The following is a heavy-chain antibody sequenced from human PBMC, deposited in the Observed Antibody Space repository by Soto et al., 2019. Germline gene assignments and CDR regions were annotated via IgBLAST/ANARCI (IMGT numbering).Heavy chain of an antibody. Sequence: QVQLVESGGGVVQPGRSLRLSCAASGFTFSSYGMHWDRQAPGKGLEWVAVIWYDGSNKYYADSVKGRFTISRDNSKNTLYLQMNSLRAEDTAVYYCARDPYSSSWYYYYYGMDVWGQGTTVTVSS. V-gene: IGHV3-33*01. CDR2: IWYDGSNK. CDR1: GFTFSSYG. J-gene: IGHJ6*02. D-gene: IGHD6-13*01. CDR3: ARDPYSSSWYYYYYGMDV.